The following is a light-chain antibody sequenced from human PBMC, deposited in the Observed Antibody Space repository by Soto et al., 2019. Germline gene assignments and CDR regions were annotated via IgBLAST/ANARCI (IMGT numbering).Light chain of an antibody. CDR1: QSVSSY. J-gene: IGKJ2*01. CDR2: DAS. Sequence: EIVLTQSPATLSLSPGERATLSCRASQSVSSYLAWYQQKPGQAPRLLIYDASNRATGIPARFSGSGSGTYFTLTISSLEPEDFAVYYCQQRSNWPPMFTFGRGTKLEIK. CDR3: QQRSNWPPMFT. V-gene: IGKV3-11*01.